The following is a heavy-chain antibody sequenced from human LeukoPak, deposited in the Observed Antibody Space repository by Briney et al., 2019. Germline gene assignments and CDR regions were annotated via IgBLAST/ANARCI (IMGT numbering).Heavy chain of an antibody. Sequence: GASVKVSCKASGYTFTGYYMHWVRQAPGQGLEWMGWINPNSGGTNYAQKFQGRATMTRDTSISTAYMELSRLRSDDTAVYYCAREHVVVTANFDYWGQGTLVTVSS. CDR3: AREHVVVTANFDY. D-gene: IGHD2-21*02. CDR1: GYTFTGYY. V-gene: IGHV1-2*02. J-gene: IGHJ4*02. CDR2: INPNSGGT.